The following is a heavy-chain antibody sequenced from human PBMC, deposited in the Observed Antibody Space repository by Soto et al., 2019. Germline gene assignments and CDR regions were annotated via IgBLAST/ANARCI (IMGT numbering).Heavy chain of an antibody. CDR1: GFTFSGSA. J-gene: IGHJ6*02. Sequence: XGSLRLSCAASGFTFSGSAMHWVRQASGKGLDWVGRIISKANSYATAYAASVKGRFTISRDDSKNTAYLQMNSLKTEDTAVYYCTVPYYYDSSGYYPGHYYYYYGMDVWGQGTTVTVSS. CDR2: IISKANSYAT. V-gene: IGHV3-73*01. CDR3: TVPYYYDSSGYYPGHYYYYYGMDV. D-gene: IGHD3-22*01.